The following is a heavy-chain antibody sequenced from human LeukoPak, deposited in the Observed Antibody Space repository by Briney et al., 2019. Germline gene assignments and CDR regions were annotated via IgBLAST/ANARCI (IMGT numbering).Heavy chain of an antibody. CDR3: AGVAGWRGNWFDP. V-gene: IGHV1-69*04. J-gene: IGHJ5*02. D-gene: IGHD2-15*01. Sequence: GASVKVSCKASGGTFSSYAISWVRQAPGQGLEWMGRIIPILGIANYAQKFQGRVTITRNTSISTAYMELSSLRSEDTAVYYCAGVAGWRGNWFDPWGQGTLVTVSS. CDR1: GGTFSSYA. CDR2: IIPILGIA.